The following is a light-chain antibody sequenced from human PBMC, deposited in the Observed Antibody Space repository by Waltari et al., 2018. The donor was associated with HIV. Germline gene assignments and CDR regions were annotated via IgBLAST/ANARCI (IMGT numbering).Light chain of an antibody. CDR1: RNIHKF. V-gene: IGKV1-39*01. CDR3: LQTYNTPLT. Sequence: DIKMTQSPPSLSASVGDRVILTCRASRNIHKFLNWLQQKPGKAPELLILAASTLHSGVSSRFSGSGSGTDFTLTINSLQREDFATYYCLQTYNTPLTFGPGTKLDF. J-gene: IGKJ3*01. CDR2: AAS.